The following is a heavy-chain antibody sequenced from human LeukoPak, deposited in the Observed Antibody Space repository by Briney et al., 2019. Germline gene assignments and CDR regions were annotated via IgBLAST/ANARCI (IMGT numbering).Heavy chain of an antibody. CDR1: GFTVSSNY. V-gene: IGHV3-53*01. CDR2: IYSGGGT. Sequence: GGSLRLSCAASGFTVSSNYMSWVRQAPGKGLEWVSVIYSGGGTDYADSVKDRFIISRDISKNTMYLQMNSLRAEDTAVYYCARGSISWYYFDYWGQGTLVTVSS. J-gene: IGHJ4*02. CDR3: ARGSISWYYFDY. D-gene: IGHD6-13*01.